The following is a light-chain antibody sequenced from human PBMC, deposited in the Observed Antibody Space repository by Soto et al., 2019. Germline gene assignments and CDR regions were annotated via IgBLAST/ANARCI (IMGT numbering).Light chain of an antibody. Sequence: QSVLTQPASVSGSPGQSITISCTGTSSDVGGYNFVSWYQQHPGKAPKLMIYDVSNRPSGVSDRFSGSKSGNTASLTIFGLQAEDEADYYCSSYATSILEVFGTGTKVNVL. CDR1: SSDVGGYNF. CDR2: DVS. J-gene: IGLJ1*01. CDR3: SSYATSILEV. V-gene: IGLV2-14*03.